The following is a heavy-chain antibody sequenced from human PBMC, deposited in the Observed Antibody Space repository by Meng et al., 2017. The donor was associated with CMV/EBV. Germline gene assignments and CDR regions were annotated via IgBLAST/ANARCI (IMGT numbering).Heavy chain of an antibody. D-gene: IGHD1-26*01. V-gene: IGHV3-74*01. CDR2: IDSDGSTT. CDR3: ASGGGSYYGY. CDR1: EFTFSTYW. J-gene: IGHJ4*02. Sequence: GGSLRLSCAASEFTFSTYWIHWVRQAPGKGLVWVSRIDSDGSTTSYADSVKGRFTISRDNAKKTLYLQMNNLRADDTAVYYCASGGGSYYGYWGQGTLVTVSS.